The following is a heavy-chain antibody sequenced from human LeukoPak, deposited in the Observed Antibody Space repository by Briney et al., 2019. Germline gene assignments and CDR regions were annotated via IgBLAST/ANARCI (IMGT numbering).Heavy chain of an antibody. Sequence: GGSLRLSCAASGFTFSSYAMHWVRQAPGKGLEWVAVISYDGSNKYYADSVKGRFTISRDNSKNTLYLQMNSLRAEDTAVYYCARDGERGSRYNWNLGRSDAFDIWGQGTMVTVSS. CDR3: ARDGERGSRYNWNLGRSDAFDI. CDR1: GFTFSSYA. J-gene: IGHJ3*02. V-gene: IGHV3-30-3*01. D-gene: IGHD1-1*01. CDR2: ISYDGSNK.